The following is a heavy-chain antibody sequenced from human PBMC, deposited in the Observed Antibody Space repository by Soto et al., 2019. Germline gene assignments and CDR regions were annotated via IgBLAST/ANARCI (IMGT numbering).Heavy chain of an antibody. J-gene: IGHJ5*02. CDR1: GYTFTRYT. V-gene: IGHV1-3*01. CDR2: INPDNGNT. CDR3: ARGIATGQVDP. D-gene: IGHD2-15*01. Sequence: QVQLVQSGAEVKKPGASVKISCKASGYTFTRYTMNWVRQAPGQRLAWMGWINPDNGNTKSSQKFQDRVIITRDTSASTAYVDLSSLISEDTAVYYCARGIATGQVDPWGQGTLVTVSS.